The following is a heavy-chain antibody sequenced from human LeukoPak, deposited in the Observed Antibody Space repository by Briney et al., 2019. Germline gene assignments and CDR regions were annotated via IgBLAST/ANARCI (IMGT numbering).Heavy chain of an antibody. CDR3: ARAFSSSWYVGDNWFGP. D-gene: IGHD6-13*01. V-gene: IGHV3-11*01. Sequence: GGSLRLSCAASGFTFSDYYMSWIRQAPGKGLEWVSYISSSGSTIYYADSVKGRFTISRDNAKNSLYLQMNSLRAEDTAVYYCARAFSSSWYVGDNWFGPWGQGTLVTVSS. CDR2: ISSSGSTI. CDR1: GFTFSDYY. J-gene: IGHJ5*02.